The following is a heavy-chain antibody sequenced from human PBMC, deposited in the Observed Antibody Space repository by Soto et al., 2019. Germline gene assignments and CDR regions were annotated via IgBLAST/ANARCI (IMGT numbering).Heavy chain of an antibody. CDR3: ARGRSSSSIYYYYHMDV. CDR2: INHSGST. D-gene: IGHD6-6*01. Sequence: SETLSLTCAVYGGSFSGYYWSWIRQPPGKGLEWIGEINHSGSTNYNPSLKSRVTISVDTSKNQFSLKLSSVTAADTAVYYCARGRSSSSIYYYYHMDVWGKGTTVTVSS. J-gene: IGHJ6*03. V-gene: IGHV4-34*01. CDR1: GGSFSGYY.